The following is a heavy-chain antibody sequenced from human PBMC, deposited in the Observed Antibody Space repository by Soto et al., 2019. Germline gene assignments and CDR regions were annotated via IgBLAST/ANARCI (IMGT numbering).Heavy chain of an antibody. CDR3: ARVPVDTYMIYWSDP. D-gene: IGHD5-18*01. CDR1: GASINSGDYY. J-gene: IGHJ5*02. V-gene: IGHV4-61*08. Sequence: SETLSLTCSVSGASINSGDYYWTWMRQAPGKGLQWFGHVYFSGSTNYHPSLKSRVTISLDTSKNQFSLKVMSVTAGDTAVYYCARVPVDTYMIYWSDPWGQGTLVT. CDR2: VYFSGST.